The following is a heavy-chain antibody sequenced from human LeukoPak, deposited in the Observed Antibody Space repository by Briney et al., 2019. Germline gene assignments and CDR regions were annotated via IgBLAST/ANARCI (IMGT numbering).Heavy chain of an antibody. CDR2: ISYSGST. J-gene: IGHJ4*02. D-gene: IGHD4-11*01. CDR3: VRDNDYSNYLDY. CDR1: GGSINSHY. V-gene: IGHV4-59*11. Sequence: SETLSLTCIVSGGSINSHYWSWIRQPPGKGLEWIGYISYSGSTNYNPSLKSRVTISVDTSKNQFSLKLSSVTAADTAVYYCVRDNDYSNYLDYWGQGTLVTVSS.